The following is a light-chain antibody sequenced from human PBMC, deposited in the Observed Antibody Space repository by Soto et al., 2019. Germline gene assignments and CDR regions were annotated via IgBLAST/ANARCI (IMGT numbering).Light chain of an antibody. V-gene: IGKV1-5*03. Sequence: DIQMTQSPSTLSASVGVRVTITCRASQSISSWLAWYQQKPGKAPNLLIYKASSLESGVPSRFSGSGSGTEFTLTISSLQPDDFATYYCQQYNSYPLTFGGGTQVEIK. CDR2: KAS. CDR1: QSISSW. J-gene: IGKJ4*01. CDR3: QQYNSYPLT.